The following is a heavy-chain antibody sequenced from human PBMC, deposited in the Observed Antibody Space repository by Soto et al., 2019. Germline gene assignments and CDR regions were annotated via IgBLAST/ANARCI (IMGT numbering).Heavy chain of an antibody. J-gene: IGHJ6*02. Sequence: QVQLVESGGGVVQPGRSLRLSCAASGFTFSSYAMHWVRQAPGKGLEWVAVISYDGSNKYYADSVKGRFTISRDNSKNRLYLQMNSLRAEDTAVYYWARXXXXXXXXXXXXMDVWGQGTTVTVSS. V-gene: IGHV3-30-3*01. CDR1: GFTFSSYA. CDR2: ISYDGSNK. CDR3: ARXXXXXXXXXXXXMDV.